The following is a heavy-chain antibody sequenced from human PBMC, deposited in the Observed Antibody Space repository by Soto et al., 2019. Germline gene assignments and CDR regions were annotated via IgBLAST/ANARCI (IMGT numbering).Heavy chain of an antibody. Sequence: QVQLVQSGAEVKKPGASVKVSCKASGYTFTSYYMHWVGQAPGQGLEWMGIINTSGGSTSYAQKFQGRVTMTRDTSTSTVYMELSSLRSEDTAVYYCARDINWNPTKLDYCGQGTLVTVAS. CDR2: INTSGGST. CDR1: GYTFTSYY. D-gene: IGHD1-1*01. V-gene: IGHV1-46*01. J-gene: IGHJ4*02. CDR3: ARDINWNPTKLDY.